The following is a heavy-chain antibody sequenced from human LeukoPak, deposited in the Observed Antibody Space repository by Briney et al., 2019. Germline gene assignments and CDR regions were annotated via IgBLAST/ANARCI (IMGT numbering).Heavy chain of an antibody. V-gene: IGHV3-48*01. Sequence: PGGSLRLSCAASGFTFSSYSMNWVRQAPGKGLEWVSYISSSSSTIYYADSVKGRFTISRDNAKNSLYLQMNSLRAEDTAVYYCARGVTMIVVVDAFDIWGRGTMVTVSS. CDR1: GFTFSSYS. CDR3: ARGVTMIVVVDAFDI. D-gene: IGHD3-22*01. J-gene: IGHJ3*02. CDR2: ISSSSSTI.